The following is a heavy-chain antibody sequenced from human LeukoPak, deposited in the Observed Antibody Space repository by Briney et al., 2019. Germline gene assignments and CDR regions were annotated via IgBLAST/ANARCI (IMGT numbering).Heavy chain of an antibody. V-gene: IGHV3-23*01. D-gene: IGHD6-13*01. J-gene: IGHJ4*02. CDR2: ISGSGGST. Sequence: PGGSLRLSCGASGFTFSSYAMIWVRHAPGKGLEWVSAISGSGGSTYYADSVKGRLTISRDNSKNTLYLQMNSLRAEDTAVYYCAKDARWYSSSWGLKGVVDYWGQGTLVTVSS. CDR1: GFTFSSYA. CDR3: AKDARWYSSSWGLKGVVDY.